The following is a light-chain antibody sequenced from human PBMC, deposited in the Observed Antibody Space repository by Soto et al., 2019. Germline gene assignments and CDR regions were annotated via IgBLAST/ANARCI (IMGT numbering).Light chain of an antibody. CDR3: SSYTVSGTYV. Sequence: QSVLTQPASVSGSPGQSITISCTGTSSDVGSYNYVSWYQLHPGKAPKLMIYEVSNRPSGVSNRFSGSKSGDTASLTISGLQAEEEADYYCSSYTVSGTYVFGTGTKVTVL. V-gene: IGLV2-14*01. CDR1: SSDVGSYNY. J-gene: IGLJ1*01. CDR2: EVS.